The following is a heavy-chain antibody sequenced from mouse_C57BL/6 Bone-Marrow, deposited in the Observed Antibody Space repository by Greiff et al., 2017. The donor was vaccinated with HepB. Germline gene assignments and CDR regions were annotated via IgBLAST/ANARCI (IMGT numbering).Heavy chain of an antibody. CDR3: ARSRQGYFDY. D-gene: IGHD1-2*01. CDR2: INPGSGGT. J-gene: IGHJ2*01. Sequence: VQLQQSGAELVRPGTSVKVSCKASGYAFTNYLIEWVKQRPGQGLEWIGVINPGSGGTKYNEKFKGKAILTADKSSSTAYMQLSSLTSEDSAVYFCARSRQGYFDYWGQGTTLTVSS. V-gene: IGHV1-54*01. CDR1: GYAFTNYL.